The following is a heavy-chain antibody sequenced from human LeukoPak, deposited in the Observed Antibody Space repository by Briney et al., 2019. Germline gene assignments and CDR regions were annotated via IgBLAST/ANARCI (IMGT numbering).Heavy chain of an antibody. CDR1: GFTFSSYS. Sequence: PGGSLRLSCAASGFTFSSYSMNWVRQAPGKGLEWVSSISGSSSYIYYADSVKGRFTISRDNAKNSLYLQMNSLRAEDTAVYYCARGYYDILTGYHDAFDIWGQGTMVTVSS. V-gene: IGHV3-21*01. J-gene: IGHJ3*02. CDR2: ISGSSSYI. CDR3: ARGYYDILTGYHDAFDI. D-gene: IGHD3-9*01.